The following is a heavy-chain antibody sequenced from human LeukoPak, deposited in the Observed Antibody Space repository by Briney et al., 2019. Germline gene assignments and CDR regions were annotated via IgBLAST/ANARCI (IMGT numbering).Heavy chain of an antibody. CDR3: ARASTQYYYDSSGYYLTEPYFDY. D-gene: IGHD3-22*01. CDR1: GYTFTSYD. CDR2: MNPNSGNT. V-gene: IGHV1-8*01. J-gene: IGHJ4*02. Sequence: ASVKVSCKASGYTFTSYDINWVRQATGQGLEWMGWMNPNSGNTGYAQKFQGRVTMTRNTSISTAYMELSSLRSEDTAMYYCARASTQYYYDSSGYYLTEPYFDYWGQGTLVTVSS.